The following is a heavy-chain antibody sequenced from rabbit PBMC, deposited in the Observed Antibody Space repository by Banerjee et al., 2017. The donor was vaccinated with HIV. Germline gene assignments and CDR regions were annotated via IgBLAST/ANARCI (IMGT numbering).Heavy chain of an antibody. CDR3: ARDRYGTYGYADYAYATGAFNL. J-gene: IGHJ4*01. V-gene: IGHV1S45*01. CDR2: IYFGDGNT. D-gene: IGHD6-1*01. CDR1: GFSFSSDYW. Sequence: QEQLEESGGDLVKPEGSLTLTCTASGFSFSSDYWMCWVRQAPGKGLEWIGCIYFGDGNTYYASWAKGRFTIPKTSSTTVTLQMTSLTAADTATYFCARDRYGTYGYADYAYATGAFNLWGQGTLVTVS.